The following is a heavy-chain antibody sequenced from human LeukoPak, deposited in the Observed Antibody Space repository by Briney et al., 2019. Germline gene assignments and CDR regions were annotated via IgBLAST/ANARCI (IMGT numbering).Heavy chain of an antibody. D-gene: IGHD3-16*01. V-gene: IGHV1-24*01. Sequence: ASVTVSCKVSGYTLTELSMHWVRQAPGKGLEWMGGFDPEDGETIYAQKFQGRVTMTEDTSKDTAYMELSSLRSEDTAVYYCATGALIRTWFDPWGQGTLVTVSS. CDR2: FDPEDGET. CDR3: ATGALIRTWFDP. J-gene: IGHJ5*02. CDR1: GYTLTELS.